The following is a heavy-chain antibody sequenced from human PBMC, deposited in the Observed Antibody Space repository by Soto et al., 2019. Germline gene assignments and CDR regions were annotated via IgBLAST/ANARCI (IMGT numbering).Heavy chain of an antibody. V-gene: IGHV4-39*01. CDR2: FHYGENT. D-gene: IGHD1-1*01. J-gene: IGHJ6*02. CDR3: ASRGGFCGSSNCNGYYAMDV. Sequence: QLQLQESGPGLVKPSETLSLTCTVSGGSITSGPYSWGWIRQPPGEGLEWIGTFHYGENTYYNPSLGSRVTISVDTSQKQFSLKVTSVTVTDSAVYYCASRGGFCGSSNCNGYYAMDVWGQGTTVTVSS. CDR1: GGSITSGPYS.